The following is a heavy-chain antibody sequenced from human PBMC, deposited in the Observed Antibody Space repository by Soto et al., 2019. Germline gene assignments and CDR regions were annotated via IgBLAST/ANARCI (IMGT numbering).Heavy chain of an antibody. CDR3: AREGRIVGAVNTYYYYGMDV. Sequence: QVQLVQSGAEVKKPGASVKVSCKASGYTFTNYGLSWVRQAPGQGLEWMGWISTNKGNTNYAQKFQGRGTMTTDTATSTAYMELRSLRSDATAVYYCAREGRIVGAVNTYYYYGMDVWGRGTTVTVS. D-gene: IGHD2-15*01. V-gene: IGHV1-18*01. J-gene: IGHJ6*02. CDR1: GYTFTNYG. CDR2: ISTNKGNT.